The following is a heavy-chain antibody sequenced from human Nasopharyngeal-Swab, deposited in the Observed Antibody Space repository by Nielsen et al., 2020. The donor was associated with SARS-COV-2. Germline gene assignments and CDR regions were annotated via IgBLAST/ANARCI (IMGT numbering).Heavy chain of an antibody. V-gene: IGHV1-69*04. CDR1: GGTFSSYA. CDR3: AVALYDYYYYGMDV. Sequence: SVKVSCKASGGTFSSYAISWVRQAPGQGLEWVGRIIPILGIANYAQKFQGRVTITADKSTSTAYMELSSLRSEDTAVYYCAVALYDYYYYGMDVWGQGTTVTVSS. D-gene: IGHD2-15*01. CDR2: IIPILGIA. J-gene: IGHJ6*02.